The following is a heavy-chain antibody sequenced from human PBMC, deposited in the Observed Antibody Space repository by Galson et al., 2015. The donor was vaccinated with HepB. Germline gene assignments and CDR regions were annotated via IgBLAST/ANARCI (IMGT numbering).Heavy chain of an antibody. CDR3: AKDSLDIVVVIAAGLGWVSDY. CDR2: ISYDGSNK. D-gene: IGHD2-15*01. Sequence: SLRLSCAASGFTFSRNGMHWVRQAPGKGLEWVAVISYDGSNKYYADSVKGRFTISRDNSKNTVYLQMNSLRAEDTAVYYCAKDSLDIVVVIAAGLGWVSDYWGQGALVTVSS. CDR1: GFTFSRNG. V-gene: IGHV3-30*18. J-gene: IGHJ4*02.